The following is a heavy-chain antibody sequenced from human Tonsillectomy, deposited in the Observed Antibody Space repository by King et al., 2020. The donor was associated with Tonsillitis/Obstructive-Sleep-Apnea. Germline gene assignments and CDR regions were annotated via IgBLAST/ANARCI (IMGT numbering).Heavy chain of an antibody. V-gene: IGHV4-4*02. CDR2: SYHSGTT. Sequence: LQESGPGLVKPSGTLSLTCAVSGGSISSPNWWSWVRQPPGKGLEWIGESYHSGTTNYNPSLQSRVTISVDKSKNHFSLKLNSVTAADTAVYYCARVEGSGSYSPFDSWGRGTLVTVSS. CDR1: GGSISSPNW. CDR3: ARVEGSGSYSPFDS. D-gene: IGHD3-10*01. J-gene: IGHJ4*02.